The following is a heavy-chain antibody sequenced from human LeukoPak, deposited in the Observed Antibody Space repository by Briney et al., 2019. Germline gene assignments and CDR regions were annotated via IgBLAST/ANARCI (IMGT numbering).Heavy chain of an antibody. V-gene: IGHV4-39*07. D-gene: IGHD2-8*02. CDR1: GGSISSSSYY. CDR3: AKYEPGGPALNY. J-gene: IGHJ4*02. Sequence: SETLSLTCTVSGGSISSSSYYWGWIRQPPGKGLEWIGSIYYSGSTYYNPSLKSRVTISVDTSKNQFSLKLSSVTAADTAVYYCAKYEPGGPALNYWGQGTLVTVSS. CDR2: IYYSGST.